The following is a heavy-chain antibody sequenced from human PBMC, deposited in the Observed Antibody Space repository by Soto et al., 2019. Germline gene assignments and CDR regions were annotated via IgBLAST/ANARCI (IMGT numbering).Heavy chain of an antibody. V-gene: IGHV3-21*01. CDR2: ISSSGSYI. Sequence: EVQVVESGGGLVKPGGSLRLSCAVSGFTFSTYNMNWVRQAPGKGLEWVSSISSSGSYIYYADSVKGRFTISRDNAKNSLYLQMNSLRAEDTAVYYCSRYYDSLTGYNYWGQGTLVTVSS. J-gene: IGHJ4*02. CDR1: GFTFSTYN. D-gene: IGHD3-9*01. CDR3: SRYYDSLTGYNY.